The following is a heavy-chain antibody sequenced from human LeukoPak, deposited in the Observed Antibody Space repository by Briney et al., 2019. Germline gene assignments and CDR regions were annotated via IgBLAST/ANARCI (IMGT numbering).Heavy chain of an antibody. CDR2: IYTSGYT. Sequence: PSETLSLTCTVSGDSLSSSYWSWVRQPAGEGLEWIGRIYTSGYTNYNPSLKGRVTMSVDTSKNQFSLKLSSVTAADTAVYYCARDGQFYDILTGYLHYYYYMDVWGKGTTVTISS. CDR3: ARDGQFYDILTGYLHYYYYMDV. CDR1: GDSLSSSY. V-gene: IGHV4-4*07. D-gene: IGHD3-9*01. J-gene: IGHJ6*03.